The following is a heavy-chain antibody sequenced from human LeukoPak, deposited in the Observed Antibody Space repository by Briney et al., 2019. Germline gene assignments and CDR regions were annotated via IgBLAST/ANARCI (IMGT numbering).Heavy chain of an antibody. CDR3: ARHRTNRFGELLFFDY. Sequence: SETLSLTCTVSGGSISSYYWSWIRQPPGKGLEWIGYIYCSGSTNYNPSLKSRVTISVDTSKNQFSLKLSSVTAADTAVYYCARHRTNRFGELLFFDYWGQGTLVTVSS. D-gene: IGHD3-10*01. V-gene: IGHV4-59*08. CDR2: IYCSGST. CDR1: GGSISSYY. J-gene: IGHJ4*02.